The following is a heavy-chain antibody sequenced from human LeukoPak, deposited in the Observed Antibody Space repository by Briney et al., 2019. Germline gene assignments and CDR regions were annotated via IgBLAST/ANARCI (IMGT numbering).Heavy chain of an antibody. CDR1: GGTFSSYA. Sequence: SVKVSCKASGGTFSSYAISWVRQAPGQGLEWMGRIIPIFGIANYAQKFEGRVTITADKSTSTAYMELSSLRSEDTAVYYCARDRDYGDYDYYYGMDVWGQGTTVTVSS. D-gene: IGHD4-17*01. CDR3: ARDRDYGDYDYYYGMDV. J-gene: IGHJ6*02. CDR2: IIPIFGIA. V-gene: IGHV1-69*04.